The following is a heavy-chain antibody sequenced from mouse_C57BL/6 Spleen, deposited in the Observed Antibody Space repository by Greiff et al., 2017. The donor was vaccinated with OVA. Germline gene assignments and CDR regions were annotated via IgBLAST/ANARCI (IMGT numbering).Heavy chain of an antibody. V-gene: IGHV5-4*03. CDR2: ISDGGSYT. Sequence: EVKLMESGGGLVKPGGSLKLSCAASGFTFSSYAMSWVRQTPEKRLEWVATISDGGSYTYYPDNVKGRFTISIDNAKNNLYLQMSHLKSEDTAMYYCARGEILGVWGTGTTVTVAS. J-gene: IGHJ1*03. CDR1: GFTFSSYA. CDR3: ARGEILGV.